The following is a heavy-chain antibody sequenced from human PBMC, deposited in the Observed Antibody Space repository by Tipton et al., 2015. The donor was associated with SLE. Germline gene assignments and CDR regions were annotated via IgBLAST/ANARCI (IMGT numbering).Heavy chain of an antibody. J-gene: IGHJ4*02. V-gene: IGHV1-18*04. Sequence: QLVQSGAEVKKPGASVKVSCKASGYTFTGYYMHWVRQAPGQGLEWMGRISAYNGNTNYAQKLQGRVTMTTGTSTSTAYMELRSLRPDDAAVYYCARDTRRSSCSDYWGQGTLVTVSS. CDR1: GYTFTGYY. D-gene: IGHD6-13*01. CDR2: ISAYNGNT. CDR3: ARDTRRSSCSDY.